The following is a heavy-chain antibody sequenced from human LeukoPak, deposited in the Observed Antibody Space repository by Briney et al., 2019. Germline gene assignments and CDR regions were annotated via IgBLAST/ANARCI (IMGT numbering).Heavy chain of an antibody. CDR3: ARESDYYDSSGYDYWYFDL. V-gene: IGHV4-39*02. CDR1: GGSISSSSYY. D-gene: IGHD3-22*01. J-gene: IGHJ2*01. Sequence: SETLSLTCTVSGGSISSSSYYWGWIRQPPGKGLEWIGSIYYSGSTYYNPSLKSRVTISVDTSKNQFSLKLSSVTAADTAVYYCARESDYYDSSGYDYWYFDLWGRGTLVTVSS. CDR2: IYYSGST.